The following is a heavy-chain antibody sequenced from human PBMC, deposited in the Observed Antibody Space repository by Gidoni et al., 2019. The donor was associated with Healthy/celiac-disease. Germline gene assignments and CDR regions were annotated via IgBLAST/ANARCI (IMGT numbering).Heavy chain of an antibody. V-gene: IGHV4-59*01. J-gene: IGHJ5*02. CDR2: LYSSGST. D-gene: IGHD2-2*01. CDR3: ARDEGTSRSGGGWFDP. Sequence: QVQLQESGAGLVKPSETLYLTCTVSGGSISMYYWSWIRPPPGKALEWIGYLYSSGSTNYNPSLKSRVPISVDTSKNQFSLKLSSVTPADTAVYYCARDEGTSRSGGGWFDPWGQGTLVTVSS. CDR1: GGSISMYY.